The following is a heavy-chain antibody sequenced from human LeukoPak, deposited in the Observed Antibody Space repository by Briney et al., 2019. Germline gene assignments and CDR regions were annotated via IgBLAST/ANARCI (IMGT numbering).Heavy chain of an antibody. V-gene: IGHV4-38-2*01. D-gene: IGHD3-10*01. Sequence: PSETLSLTCAVSGYSISSGYYWGWIRQPPGKGLEWIGSIYHSGSTYYNPSLKSRVTISVDTSKHQFSLKLSSVTAADTAVYYCARGGTMVRGVIRDYYYYYMDVWGKGTTVTVSS. J-gene: IGHJ6*03. CDR3: ARGGTMVRGVIRDYYYYYMDV. CDR2: IYHSGST. CDR1: GYSISSGYY.